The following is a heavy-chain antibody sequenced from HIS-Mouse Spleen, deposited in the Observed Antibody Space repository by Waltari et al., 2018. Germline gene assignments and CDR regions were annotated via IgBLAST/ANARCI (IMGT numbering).Heavy chain of an antibody. D-gene: IGHD3-16*01. V-gene: IGHV1-2*02. CDR2: LKPHSGGT. CDR3: AIRLFKYYDYVWGSHYFDY. CDR1: GYTFTGYY. Sequence: QVQLVQSGAEVKKPGASVKVSCKASGYTFTGYYMHWVRKAPGQGLEWMGWLKPHSGGTNYEQECQGRVTMTRDTSMSTAYMELSRLRSDDTAVYYCAIRLFKYYDYVWGSHYFDYWGQGTLVTVSS. J-gene: IGHJ4*02.